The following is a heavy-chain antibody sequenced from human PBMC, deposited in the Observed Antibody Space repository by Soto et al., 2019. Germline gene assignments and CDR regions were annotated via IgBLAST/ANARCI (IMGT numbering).Heavy chain of an antibody. CDR2: IDPSYSYI. V-gene: IGHV5-10-1*04. CDR3: AGHGPVGTDGLDV. CDR1: GYSFTLYW. J-gene: IGHJ6*02. Sequence: EVQLVQSGAEVKKPGESLRISCQGSGYSFTLYWISWVRQVPGKGLEWMGRIDPSYSYISYSPSFQGQVAISADKSNSTVYLQWSSLRASDTAMYYCAGHGPVGTDGLDVWGQGTLVTVSS. D-gene: IGHD3-10*01.